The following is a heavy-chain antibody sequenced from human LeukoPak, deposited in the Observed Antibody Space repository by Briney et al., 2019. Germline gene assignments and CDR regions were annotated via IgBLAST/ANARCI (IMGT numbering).Heavy chain of an antibody. V-gene: IGHV3-11*01. CDR1: GFTFSDYY. J-gene: IGHJ6*03. CDR3: ARVYDSSSVAYMDV. D-gene: IGHD6-6*01. CDR2: ISSSGSTI. Sequence: PGGSLRLSCAASGFTFSDYYMSWIRQAPGKGLGWVSYISSSGSTIYYADSVKGRFTISRDNAKNSLYLQMNSLRAEDTAVYYCARVYDSSSVAYMDVWGKGTTVTVSS.